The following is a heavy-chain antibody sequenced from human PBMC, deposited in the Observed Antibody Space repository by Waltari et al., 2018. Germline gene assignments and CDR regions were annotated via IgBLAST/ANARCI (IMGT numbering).Heavy chain of an antibody. Sequence: QVQLQESGPGLVKPSETLSLTCTVSGGSISRYYWSWIRQPPGTGLEWIGYIYYSGSTNYTPSLKSRVTISVDTSKNQFSLKLSSVTAADTAVYYCARLTDYYDSSGRDYWGQGTLVTVSS. D-gene: IGHD3-22*01. J-gene: IGHJ4*02. CDR1: GGSISRYY. CDR3: ARLTDYYDSSGRDY. CDR2: IYYSGST. V-gene: IGHV4-59*01.